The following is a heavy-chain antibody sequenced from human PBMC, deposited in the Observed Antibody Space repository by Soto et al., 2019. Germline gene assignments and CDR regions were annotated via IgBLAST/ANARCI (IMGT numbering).Heavy chain of an antibody. CDR2: ISGSGGST. CDR3: AKDGFRTTVTRSDYYYYMDV. D-gene: IGHD4-17*01. J-gene: IGHJ6*03. V-gene: IGHV3-23*01. Sequence: GGSLRLSCAASGFTFSSYAMSWVRQAPGKGLEWVSAISGSGGSTYYADSVKVRFTISRDNSKNTLYLQMNSLRAEDTAVYYCAKDGFRTTVTRSDYYYYMDVWGKGTTVTVSS. CDR1: GFTFSSYA.